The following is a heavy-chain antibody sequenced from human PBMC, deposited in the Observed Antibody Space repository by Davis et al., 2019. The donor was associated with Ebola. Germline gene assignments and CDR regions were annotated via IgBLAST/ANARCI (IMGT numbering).Heavy chain of an antibody. CDR2: IWYDGTNK. V-gene: IGHV3-30*02. CDR3: AVGYYDILTGYYYYYGMDV. D-gene: IGHD3-9*01. J-gene: IGHJ6*02. CDR1: GFTFSSYG. Sequence: PGGSLRLSCAASGFTFSSYGMHWVRQAPGKGLEWVAFIWYDGTNKYYADSVKGRFTISRDNSKNTLYLQMNSLRAEDTAVYYCAVGYYDILTGYYYYYGMDVWGQGTTVTVSS.